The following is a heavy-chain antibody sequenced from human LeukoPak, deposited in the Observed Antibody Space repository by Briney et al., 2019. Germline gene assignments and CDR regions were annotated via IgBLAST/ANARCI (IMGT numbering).Heavy chain of an antibody. CDR2: ISGSGGST. CDR3: ATDSSTWYFDY. Sequence: QLWGSLRLSCAASEFIFSSYAMSWVRQAPGKGLEWVSGISGSGGSTDYADSVKGRFTISRDNSKNTLYLQMNSLRAEDTAVYYCATDSSTWYFDYWGQGTQVTVSS. V-gene: IGHV3-23*01. CDR1: EFIFSSYA. D-gene: IGHD6-13*01. J-gene: IGHJ4*02.